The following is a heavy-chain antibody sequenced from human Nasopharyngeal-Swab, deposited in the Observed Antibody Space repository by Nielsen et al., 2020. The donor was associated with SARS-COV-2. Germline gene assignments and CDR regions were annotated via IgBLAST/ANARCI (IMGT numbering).Heavy chain of an antibody. CDR1: GVIFSKYW. CDR2: VNQDGSRT. CDR3: AREADLMGYDDAFDI. V-gene: IGHV3-74*01. J-gene: IGHJ3*02. Sequence: GGSLRLSCVASGVIFSKYWMHWVRQAPGKGLVWVSRVNQDGSRTDYADSVRGRFTISRDNAKNTLYLQMNSLRVEDTAVYYCAREADLMGYDDAFDIWGRGTVVTVSS. D-gene: IGHD3-16*01.